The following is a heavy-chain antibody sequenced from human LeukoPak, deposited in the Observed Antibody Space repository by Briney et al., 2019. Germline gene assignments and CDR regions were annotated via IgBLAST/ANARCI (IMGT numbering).Heavy chain of an antibody. D-gene: IGHD6-6*01. CDR3: ATTEGVVAARFFDY. CDR1: GYTLTELS. J-gene: IGHJ4*02. CDR2: FDPEDGET. V-gene: IGHV1-24*01. Sequence: ASVKVSCKVSGYTLTELSMHWVRQAPGKGLEWMGGFDPEDGETIYAQKFQGRVTMTEDTSTDTAYMELSSLRSEDTAVYYCATTEGVVAARFFDYWGPGTLVTVSS.